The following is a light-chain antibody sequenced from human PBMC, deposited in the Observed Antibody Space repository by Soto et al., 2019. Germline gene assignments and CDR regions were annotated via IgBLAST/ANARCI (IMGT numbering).Light chain of an antibody. CDR3: RSYAGGPTVGDV. J-gene: IGLJ1*01. V-gene: IGLV2-11*01. CDR1: SRDVGGYNY. Sequence: QSVLTQPRSVSGSPGQSVAISCTGTSRDVGGYNYVSWYQQYPGKVPKVIIFNVNNRPSGVPDRFSGSKSGNTASLAISGLQAEDEADYYCRSYAGGPTVGDVFGTGTKVTVL. CDR2: NVN.